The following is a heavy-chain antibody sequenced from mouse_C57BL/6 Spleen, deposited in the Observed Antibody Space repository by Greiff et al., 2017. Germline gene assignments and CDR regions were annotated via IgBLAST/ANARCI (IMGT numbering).Heavy chain of an antibody. D-gene: IGHD2-4*01. CDR2: INPNNGGT. Sequence: VQLQQSGPELVKPGASVKISCKASGYTFTDYYMNWVKQSHGKSLEWIGDINPNNGGTSYNQKFKGKATLTVDKSSSTAYMELRSLTSEDSAVYYCARRVYDDDAAWFAYWGQGTLVTVSA. CDR3: ARRVYDDDAAWFAY. CDR1: GYTFTDYY. V-gene: IGHV1-26*01. J-gene: IGHJ3*01.